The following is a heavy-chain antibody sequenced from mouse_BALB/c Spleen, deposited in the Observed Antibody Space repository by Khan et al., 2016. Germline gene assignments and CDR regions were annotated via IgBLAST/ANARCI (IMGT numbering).Heavy chain of an antibody. CDR1: GFNIKGTY. J-gene: IGHJ2*01. CDR2: IDPANGNA. CDR3: ARSGVVPHFAY. D-gene: IGHD3-2*02. Sequence: VQLQQSGAELVKPGASVKLSCTASGFNIKGTYVHWVKQRPEQGLEWIGRIDPANGNAEYDPKFQGKATITADTSSNTAYLQLSSLTSEDTAVYYCARSGVVPHFAYGGQGTTLTVSS. V-gene: IGHV14-3*02.